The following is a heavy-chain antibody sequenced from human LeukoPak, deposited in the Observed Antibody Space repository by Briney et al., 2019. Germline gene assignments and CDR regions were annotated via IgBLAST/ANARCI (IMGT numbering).Heavy chain of an antibody. CDR3: ARGPSHYDILTGYYNH. D-gene: IGHD3-9*01. CDR2: ISYDGSNK. CDR1: GFTFSSYA. V-gene: IGHV3-30*04. J-gene: IGHJ5*02. Sequence: PGGSLRLSCAASGFTFSSYAMHWVRQAPGKGLEWVAVISYDGSNKYYADSVKGRFTISRDNSKNTLYLQMNSLRAEDTAVYYCARGPSHYDILTGYYNHWGQGTLVTVSS.